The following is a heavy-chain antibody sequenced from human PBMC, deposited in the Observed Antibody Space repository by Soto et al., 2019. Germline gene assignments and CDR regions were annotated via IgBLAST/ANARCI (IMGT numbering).Heavy chain of an antibody. CDR2: IYSGGST. CDR1: GFTFCSNY. V-gene: IGHV3-53*01. Sequence: GSSPILCCSASGFTFCSNYMSWLRQAPLEGLEWVADIYSGGSTYYAHSVKGRFTISRDNSKNTLYLQMSSLRAEDTAVYYCARGVSHPVAALDCCFDYWGQGTLVTVSS. CDR3: ARGVSHPVAALDCCFDY. J-gene: IGHJ4*02. D-gene: IGHD2-21*01.